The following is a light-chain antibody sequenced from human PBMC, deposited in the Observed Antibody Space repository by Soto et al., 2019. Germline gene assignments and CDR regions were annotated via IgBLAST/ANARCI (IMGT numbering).Light chain of an antibody. J-gene: IGKJ1*01. CDR1: QDISRF. Sequence: DIQMTQSPSAVSASVGDRVTITCRASQDISRFLAWFQQNPGKVPKRLVYLATALQSGAPSRFSGSGSGTEFTLTISSLQPDDFATYYCQHYNSYSEAFGQGTKVELK. CDR3: QHYNSYSEA. V-gene: IGKV1-17*03. CDR2: LAT.